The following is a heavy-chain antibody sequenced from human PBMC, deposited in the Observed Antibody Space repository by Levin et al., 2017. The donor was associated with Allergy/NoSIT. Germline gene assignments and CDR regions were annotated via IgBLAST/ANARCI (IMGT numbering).Heavy chain of an antibody. CDR1: GFTFSSYW. J-gene: IGHJ4*02. D-gene: IGHD7-27*01. Sequence: PGGSLRLSCAASGFTFSSYWMTWVRQAPGKGLEWVANIKEDGSEKYYVDSVKGRFTISRDNAKKSLDLQMNSLRVEDTAMYYCARTGEDYWGQGTLVTVSS. CDR2: IKEDGSEK. CDR3: ARTGEDY. V-gene: IGHV3-7*01.